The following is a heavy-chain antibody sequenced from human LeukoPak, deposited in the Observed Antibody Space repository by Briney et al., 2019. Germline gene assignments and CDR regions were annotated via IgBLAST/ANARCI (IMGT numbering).Heavy chain of an antibody. V-gene: IGHV3-21*01. D-gene: IGHD3-22*01. CDR2: ISSSSSYI. CDR1: GFTFSSYS. CDR3: ARPGGDSSGYYDGY. J-gene: IGHJ4*02. Sequence: TGGSLRLSCAASGFTFSSYSMNWVRQAPGKGLEWVSSISSSSSYICYADSVKGRFTISRDNAKNSLYLQMNSLRAEDTAVYYCARPGGDSSGYYDGYWGQGTLVTVSS.